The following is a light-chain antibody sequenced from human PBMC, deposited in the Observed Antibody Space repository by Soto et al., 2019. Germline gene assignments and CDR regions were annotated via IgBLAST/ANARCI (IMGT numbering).Light chain of an antibody. CDR2: YES. CDR3: QQYHASPLT. CDR1: QSLLYSLNNQTY. Sequence: DIVMTQAPHSLAVSLGQRATIDCKSSQSLLYSLNNQTYLAWYQHKSRQAPKLLIFYESTRLSGVPDRFSGSGYETDFTLTISSLQAEDVAVYYCQQYHASPLTFGGGTKVEI. V-gene: IGKV4-1*01. J-gene: IGKJ4*01.